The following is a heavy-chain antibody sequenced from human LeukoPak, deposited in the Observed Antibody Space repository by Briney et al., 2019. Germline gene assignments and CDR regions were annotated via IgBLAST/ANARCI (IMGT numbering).Heavy chain of an antibody. V-gene: IGHV4-39*07. Sequence: PSETLSLTCTVSGGSISSSSYYWGWIRQPPGKGLEWIGSIYYSGSTYYNLSLKSRVTISVDTSKNQFSLKLTSVTAADTAVYYCARRSLSWDSSGSIYWYFDLWGRRTLVTVSS. CDR1: GGSISSSSYY. CDR2: IYYSGST. D-gene: IGHD3-22*01. CDR3: ARRSLSWDSSGSIYWYFDL. J-gene: IGHJ2*01.